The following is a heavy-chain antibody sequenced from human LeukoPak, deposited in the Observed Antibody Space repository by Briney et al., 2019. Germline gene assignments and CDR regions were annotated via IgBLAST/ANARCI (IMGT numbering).Heavy chain of an antibody. V-gene: IGHV3-21*01. D-gene: IGHD6-13*01. J-gene: IGHJ5*02. Sequence: GGSLRLSCAASGFTFSSYSMNWVRQAPGKGLEWVSSISSSSSYIYYADSVKGRFIISRDNAKNSLYLQMNSLRAEDTAVYYCARSNSSSWYEGAFDPWGQGTLVTVSS. CDR2: ISSSSSYI. CDR3: ARSNSSSWYEGAFDP. CDR1: GFTFSSYS.